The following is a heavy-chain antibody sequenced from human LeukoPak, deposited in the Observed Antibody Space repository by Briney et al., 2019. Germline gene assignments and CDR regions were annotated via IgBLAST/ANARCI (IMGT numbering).Heavy chain of an antibody. CDR2: IYYSGST. D-gene: IGHD3-10*01. CDR3: ARVRRYYYGSGSYSFDY. CDR1: GGSMSSYY. J-gene: IGHJ4*02. V-gene: IGHV4-59*01. Sequence: SETLSLTCTVSGGSMSSYYWSWIRQPPGKGLEWIGYIYYSGSTNYNPSLKSRVTISVDTSKNQFSLKLSSVTAADTAVYYCARVRRYYYGSGSYSFDYWGQGTLVTVSS.